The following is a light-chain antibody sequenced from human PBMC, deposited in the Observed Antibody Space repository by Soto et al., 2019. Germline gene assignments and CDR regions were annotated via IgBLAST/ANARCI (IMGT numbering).Light chain of an antibody. V-gene: IGKV1-27*01. CDR2: AAS. CDR1: QGISND. Sequence: DIQMTQSASSLSASIGDRVTISCRATQGISNDLAWYQQKPGKVPYLLIYAASTSHSGVPSRFRGSGSGTDFTLTISSLQPEDVATHYCQNYDSAPRTFGQGTKVDIK. CDR3: QNYDSAPRT. J-gene: IGKJ1*01.